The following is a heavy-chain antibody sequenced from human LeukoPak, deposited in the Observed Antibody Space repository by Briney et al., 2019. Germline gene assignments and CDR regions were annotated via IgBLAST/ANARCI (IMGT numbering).Heavy chain of an antibody. V-gene: IGHV4-31*03. J-gene: IGHJ5*02. CDR2: IYYSGST. Sequence: SQTLSLTCTVSGGSISSGGYYWSWIRQHPGKGLEWIGYIYYSGSTNYNPSLKSRVTISVDKSKNQFSQKLSSVTAADTAVYYGARALEDYYDSSGSNWFDPWGQGTLVTVSS. CDR1: GGSISSGGYY. D-gene: IGHD3-22*01. CDR3: ARALEDYYDSSGSNWFDP.